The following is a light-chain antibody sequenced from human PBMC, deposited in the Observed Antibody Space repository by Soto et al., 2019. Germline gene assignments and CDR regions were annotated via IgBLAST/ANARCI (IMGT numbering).Light chain of an antibody. V-gene: IGKV1-39*01. CDR1: QSISSY. CDR3: QQSYSTPLT. CDR2: DAS. J-gene: IGKJ4*01. Sequence: DIQMTQSPSSLSASVGDRVTITCRASQSISSYLNWYQQKPGKAPKLLIYDASSLQSGVPSRFSGSGSGTDFTLTISNLQPEDFATYYCQQSYSTPLTFGGWTKVEIK.